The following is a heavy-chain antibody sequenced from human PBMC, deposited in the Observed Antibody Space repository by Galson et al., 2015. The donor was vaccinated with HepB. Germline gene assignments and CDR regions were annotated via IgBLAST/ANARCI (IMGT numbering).Heavy chain of an antibody. CDR3: AKVGETMSGGRDAFDI. CDR2: ISGSGGST. CDR1: GFTFSSYS. J-gene: IGHJ3*02. V-gene: IGHV3-23*01. Sequence: SLRLSCAASGFTFSSYSMNWVRQAPGKGLEWVSAISGSGGSTYYADSVKGRFTISRDNSKNTLYLQMNSLRAEDTAVYYCAKVGETMSGGRDAFDIWGQGTMVTVSS. D-gene: IGHD3-10*01.